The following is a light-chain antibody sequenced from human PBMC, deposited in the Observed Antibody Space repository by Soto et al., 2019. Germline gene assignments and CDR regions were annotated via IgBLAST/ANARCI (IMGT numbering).Light chain of an antibody. CDR3: QQYNDWPWT. CDR2: GAT. CDR1: QSVSTK. J-gene: IGKJ1*01. Sequence: EIVMTESPVTLSVSPGERATLSCRASQSVSTKLAWYQHKPGQAPRLLIYGATTRAPDVPARFSGSGSGTDFILTISSLQSEDFAVYYCQQYNDWPWTFGQGPRWKSN. V-gene: IGKV3-15*01.